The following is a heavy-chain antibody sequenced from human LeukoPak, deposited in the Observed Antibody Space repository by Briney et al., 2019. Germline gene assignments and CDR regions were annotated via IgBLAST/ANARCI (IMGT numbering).Heavy chain of an antibody. CDR2: IRDDGGLK. CDR1: GFTSSGYW. D-gene: IGHD7-27*01. CDR3: ARDLPWGYFDY. V-gene: IGHV3-7*01. Sequence: GGSLRLSCTVSGFTSSGYWMSWVRQAPGKGLEWVANIRDDGGLKNYVDSVKGRFTISRDNAKNSVSLQMNSLRAEDTAVYYCARDLPWGYFDYWGQGTLVTVSS. J-gene: IGHJ4*02.